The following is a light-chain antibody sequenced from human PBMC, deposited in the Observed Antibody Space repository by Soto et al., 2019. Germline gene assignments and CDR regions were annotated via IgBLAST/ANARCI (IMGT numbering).Light chain of an antibody. V-gene: IGKV3-15*01. CDR2: GAS. CDR3: QQYTNWPPWT. J-gene: IGKJ1*01. Sequence: EMVLEQTPGSLSLSPGERAPLACRASQSVSNNYLAWYQQKPGQGPRLLIYGASSRATGIPARFSGSGSGTEFTLTISSLQSEDFAVYYCQQYTNWPPWTFAQGTKV. CDR1: QSVSNN.